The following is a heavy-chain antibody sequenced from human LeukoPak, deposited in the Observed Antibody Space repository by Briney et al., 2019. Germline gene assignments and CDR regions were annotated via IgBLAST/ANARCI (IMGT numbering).Heavy chain of an antibody. CDR2: ISYDGGSE. J-gene: IGHJ4*02. Sequence: PGGFLRLSCAASGFTFSSYGMHWVRQAPGKGLEWVALISYDGGSEYYADSVKGRSTISRDNSKNTLYLQMNSLRAEDTAVYYCAKSPMIVEEPIDYWGQGTLVTVSS. V-gene: IGHV3-30*18. CDR3: AKSPMIVEEPIDY. D-gene: IGHD3-22*01. CDR1: GFTFSSYG.